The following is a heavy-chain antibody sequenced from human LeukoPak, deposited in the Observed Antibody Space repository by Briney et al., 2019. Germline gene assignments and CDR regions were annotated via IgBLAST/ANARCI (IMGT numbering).Heavy chain of an antibody. CDR2: IKQDGSEK. V-gene: IGHV3-7*01. Sequence: VQPGGSLRLSCAASGFTFTNFWMPWVRQAPGKGLEWVANIKQDGSEKYYVDAVKGRFTISRDNAKNSLYLQMNNLRVEDTAVYYCGRNMDVWGQGTTVTVSS. CDR3: GRNMDV. J-gene: IGHJ6*02. CDR1: GFTFTNFW.